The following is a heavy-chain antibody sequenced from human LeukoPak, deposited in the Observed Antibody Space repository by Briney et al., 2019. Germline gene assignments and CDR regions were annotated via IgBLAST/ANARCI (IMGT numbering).Heavy chain of an antibody. V-gene: IGHV1-24*01. Sequence: ASVKVSCKVSGYTLTELSMHWVRQAPGKGLEWMGGFDPEDGETIYAQKFQGRVTMTEDTSTDTAYMELSSLRSDDTAVYYCARDAGYCSGGSCYSENYYYYYYMDVWGKGTTVTVSS. CDR3: ARDAGYCSGGSCYSENYYYYYYMDV. J-gene: IGHJ6*03. CDR2: FDPEDGET. D-gene: IGHD2-15*01. CDR1: GYTLTELS.